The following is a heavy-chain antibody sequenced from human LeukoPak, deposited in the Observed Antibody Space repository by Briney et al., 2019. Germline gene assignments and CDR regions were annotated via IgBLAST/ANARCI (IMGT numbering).Heavy chain of an antibody. D-gene: IGHD6-13*01. V-gene: IGHV3-33*08. CDR2: IWYDGSNK. Sequence: PGRSLRLSCAASGFTFSSYGMHWVRQAPGKGLEWVAVIWYDGSNKYYADSVKGRFTISRDNSKNTLYPQMNSLRAEDTAVYYCARDMSRIAAAGRDYYYYYGMDVWGQGTTVTVSS. CDR1: GFTFSSYG. J-gene: IGHJ6*02. CDR3: ARDMSRIAAAGRDYYYYYGMDV.